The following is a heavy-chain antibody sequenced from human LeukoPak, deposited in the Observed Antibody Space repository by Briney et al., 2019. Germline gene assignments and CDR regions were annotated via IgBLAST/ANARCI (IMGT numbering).Heavy chain of an antibody. CDR2: SHINGGS. Sequence: PSETLSLTCSVSGASITTHHWTWIRQSPAKGLEWIGYSHINGGSYYNPSLKSRVTISLDTSENHFSLRLNTVTAGDTAVYFCARGDIDWLRSPGALYYFDYWGQGILVTVSS. CDR1: GASITTHH. D-gene: IGHD5-12*01. V-gene: IGHV4-59*11. CDR3: ARGDIDWLRSPGALYYFDY. J-gene: IGHJ4*02.